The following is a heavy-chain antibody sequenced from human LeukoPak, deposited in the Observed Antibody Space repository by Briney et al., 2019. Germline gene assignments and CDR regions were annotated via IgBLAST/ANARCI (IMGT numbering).Heavy chain of an antibody. J-gene: IGHJ4*02. D-gene: IGHD3-10*01. CDR2: IYHSGRT. Sequence: SETLSLTCAVSGGSISSSNLWSWVRQPPGKVLEWIGEIYHSGRTNYNPSLKSRVTISVDKSKNQFSLKLSSVTAADTAVYYSARVSTKGGYGAGYYFDYWGQGTLVTVSS. CDR1: GGSISSSNL. V-gene: IGHV4-4*02. CDR3: ARVSTKGGYGAGYYFDY.